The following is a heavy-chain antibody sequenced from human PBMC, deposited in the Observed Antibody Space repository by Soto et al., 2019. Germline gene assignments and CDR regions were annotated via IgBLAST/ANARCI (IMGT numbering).Heavy chain of an antibody. CDR1: GGTFSSYT. V-gene: IGHV1-69*02. CDR2: IIPILGIA. CDR3: AEYSGYDCSAGFDY. Sequence: QVQLVQSGAEVKKPGSSVKVSCKASGGTFSSYTISWVRQAPGQGLEWMGRIIPILGIANYAQKFQGRVTITADKPTSTAYMEPSSLRSEDTAVYYCAEYSGYDCSAGFDYWGQGTLVTVSS. J-gene: IGHJ4*02. D-gene: IGHD5-12*01.